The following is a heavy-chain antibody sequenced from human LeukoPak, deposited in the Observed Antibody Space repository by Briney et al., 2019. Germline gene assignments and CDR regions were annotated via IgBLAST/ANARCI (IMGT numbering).Heavy chain of an antibody. V-gene: IGHV4-34*01. CDR2: INHSGYT. CDR1: GVSFDDYY. Sequence: SETLSLTCAVSGVSFDDYYWSWVRQTPGKGLEWIGEINHSGYTNDSPSLKSRVTLSIDTSRKQFSLNLRSVTVADTGTYYCTRMTAGHDYWGQGTLVTVSS. D-gene: IGHD2-21*02. J-gene: IGHJ4*02. CDR3: TRMTAGHDY.